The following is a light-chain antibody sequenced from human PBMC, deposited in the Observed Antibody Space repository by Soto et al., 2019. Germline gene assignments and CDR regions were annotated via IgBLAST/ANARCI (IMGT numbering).Light chain of an antibody. CDR3: QQYGTSEII. CDR1: QSVSNNY. V-gene: IGKV3-20*01. CDR2: GAS. J-gene: IGKJ5*01. Sequence: EIVLTQSPGTLSLSPGERATLSFRASQSVSNNYLAWYQQKPGQAPRLLIYGASNRATGIPDRFSGSGSGTDFTLTISRLEPEDFAVFYCQQYGTSEIIFGQGTRLEIK.